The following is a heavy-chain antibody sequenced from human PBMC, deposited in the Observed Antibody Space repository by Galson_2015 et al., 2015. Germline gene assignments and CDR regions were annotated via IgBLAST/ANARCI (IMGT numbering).Heavy chain of an antibody. J-gene: IGHJ4*02. CDR1: GFTFSSYE. V-gene: IGHV3-48*03. CDR2: ISSSGSTI. Sequence: SLRLSCAASGFTFSSYEMNWVRQAPGKGLEWVSYISSSGSTIYYADSVKGRFTISRDNAKNSLYLQMNSLRAEDTAVYYCARPGRGSGSYYNRWGQGTLVTVSS. CDR3: ARPGRGSGSYYNR. D-gene: IGHD3-10*01.